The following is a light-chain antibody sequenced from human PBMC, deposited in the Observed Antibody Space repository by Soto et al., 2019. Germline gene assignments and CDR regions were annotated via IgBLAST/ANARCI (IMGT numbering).Light chain of an antibody. V-gene: IGKV3-15*01. CDR3: QQYNNWPLT. Sequence: EIVMTQSPATLSVSPGERATLSCRASQSVSSNLAWYQQKPGQAPRLLIYGASRRATGIPVRFSGSGSGTEFTLTISSLQSEDFAVYYCQQYNNWPLTFGQGTRLEIK. CDR1: QSVSSN. CDR2: GAS. J-gene: IGKJ5*01.